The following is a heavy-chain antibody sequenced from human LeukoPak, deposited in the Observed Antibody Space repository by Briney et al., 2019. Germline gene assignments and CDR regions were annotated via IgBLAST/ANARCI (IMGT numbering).Heavy chain of an antibody. CDR1: AYTFTGYY. V-gene: IGHV1-2*02. J-gene: IGHJ5*02. CDR3: ARVVAGNWFDP. Sequence: ASVKVSCKTSAYTFTGYYMHWVRQAPGQGLEWMGWINPNSGGTNYAQKFQGRVTMTRDTSITTAYMELSRLRSDDTAVYYCARVVAGNWFDPWGQGTLVTVSS. CDR2: INPNSGGT. D-gene: IGHD6-19*01.